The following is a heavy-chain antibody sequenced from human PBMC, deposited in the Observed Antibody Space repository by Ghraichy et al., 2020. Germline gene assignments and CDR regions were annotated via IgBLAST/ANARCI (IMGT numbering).Heavy chain of an antibody. CDR3: ARVPVVATIIGGPRYYFDY. V-gene: IGHV4-31*03. D-gene: IGHD5-12*01. CDR2: IYYSGST. CDR1: GGSISSGGYY. J-gene: IGHJ4*02. Sequence: SETLSLTCTVSGGSISSGGYYWSWIRQHPGKGLEWIGYIYYSGSTYYNPSLKSRVTISVDTSKNQFSLKLSSVTAADTAVYYCARVPVVATIIGGPRYYFDYWGQGTLVTVSS.